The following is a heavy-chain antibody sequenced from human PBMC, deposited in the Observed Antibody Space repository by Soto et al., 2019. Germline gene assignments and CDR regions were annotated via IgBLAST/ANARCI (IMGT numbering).Heavy chain of an antibody. V-gene: IGHV4-30-2*01. CDR1: GGSISSGDYS. J-gene: IGHJ4*02. Sequence: QLQLQESGSGLVKPSQTLSLTCAVSGGSISSGDYSWSWIRQPPGMGLEWLGYRYHSGSTYYNPSLKSRVTISLDRSKNKFALKLGSVTAADTAVYYWARGGDSDYNYWGQGTLVTVSS. D-gene: IGHD4-4*01. CDR3: ARGGDSDYNY. CDR2: RYHSGST.